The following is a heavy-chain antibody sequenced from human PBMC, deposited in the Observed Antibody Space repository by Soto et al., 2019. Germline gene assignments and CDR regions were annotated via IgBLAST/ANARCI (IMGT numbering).Heavy chain of an antibody. CDR3: ARDLAYIRQY. V-gene: IGHV1-3*01. J-gene: IGHJ4*02. D-gene: IGHD4-4*01. Sequence: ASVKVSCKASGYTFTSYAMHWVRQAPGQRLEWMGWINAGNGNTKYAQNFQGRVTITKDTSTSTAFMELSSLRSDDTAIYYCARDLAYIRQYWGQGTQVTVSS. CDR2: INAGNGNT. CDR1: GYTFTSYA.